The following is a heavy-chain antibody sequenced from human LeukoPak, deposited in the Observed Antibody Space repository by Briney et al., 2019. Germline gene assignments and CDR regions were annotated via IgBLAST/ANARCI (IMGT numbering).Heavy chain of an antibody. CDR3: ARDVGKGYFDY. CDR2: IKQGGSEK. J-gene: IGHJ4*02. Sequence: PGGSLRLSCVASGFTFSSHWMTWVRQAPGKGLEWVANIKQGGSEKHYEDSVKGRFTISRDNAANSVSLLLNSLRAEDTAVYYCARDVGKGYFDYWGQGTLVTVSS. CDR1: GFTFSSHW. V-gene: IGHV3-7*04.